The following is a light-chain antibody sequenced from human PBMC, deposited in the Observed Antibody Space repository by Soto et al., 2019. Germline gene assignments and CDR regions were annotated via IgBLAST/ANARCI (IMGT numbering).Light chain of an antibody. CDR2: EVS. Sequence: QSALTQPASVSGSPGQSITISCTGTSSDVGGYSRVSWYQHHLGKAPKLIIYEVSDRPSGVSNRFSGSKSGNTASLTISGLQAEDEADYYCNSYTSSNTRVFGTGTKLTVL. J-gene: IGLJ1*01. CDR3: NSYTSSNTRV. CDR1: SSDVGGYSR. V-gene: IGLV2-14*01.